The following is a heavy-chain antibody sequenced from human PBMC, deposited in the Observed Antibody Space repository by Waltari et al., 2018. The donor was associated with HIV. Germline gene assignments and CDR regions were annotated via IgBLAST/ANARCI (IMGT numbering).Heavy chain of an antibody. Sequence: EVQLVESGGGLVQPGGSLRLSCAASGFTFSSYWMHWVRQAPGKGLVWVSRINSDGGITSHANSVKGRFTISRDNARNTLYFQMNSLGAEDTAMYYCAKGGTSGYTFGFGRWGQGTLVTVSS. J-gene: IGHJ1*01. V-gene: IGHV3-74*01. D-gene: IGHD5-18*01. CDR2: INSDGGIT. CDR3: AKGGTSGYTFGFGR. CDR1: GFTFSSYW.